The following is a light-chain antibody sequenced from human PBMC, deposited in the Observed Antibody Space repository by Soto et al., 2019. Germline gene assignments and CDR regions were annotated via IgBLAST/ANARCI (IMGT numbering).Light chain of an antibody. V-gene: IGLV2-14*01. CDR3: SSYTSSSIPWV. J-gene: IGLJ3*02. Sequence: QSVLTQPASVSGSPGQSITISCTGTSSDVGGYNYVSWYQHHPGRAPKLMIYEVSDRPSGVSNRFSGSKSGNTASLTSSGLQAEDESDYYCSSYTSSSIPWVFGGGTKLTVL. CDR2: EVS. CDR1: SSDVGGYNY.